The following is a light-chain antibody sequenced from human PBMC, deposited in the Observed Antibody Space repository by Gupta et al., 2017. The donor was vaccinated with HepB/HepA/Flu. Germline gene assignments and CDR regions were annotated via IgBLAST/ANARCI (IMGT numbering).Light chain of an antibody. CDR1: QSVSSY. CDR2: DAS. Sequence: EILLTQSPATLSLSPRESATLSCRASQSVSSYLAWYQQKPGQAPRLLLYDASNRATGIPARLRGGGSETDFPLTIRSLEPEDFAVYYCKKRSTWPLTFGGGTKLEIK. V-gene: IGKV3-11*01. CDR3: KKRSTWPLT. J-gene: IGKJ4*01.